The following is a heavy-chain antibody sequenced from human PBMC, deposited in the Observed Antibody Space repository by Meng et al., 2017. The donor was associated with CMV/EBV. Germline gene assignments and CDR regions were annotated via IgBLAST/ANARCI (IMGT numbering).Heavy chain of an antibody. CDR3: TRASWWELLPYFDY. J-gene: IGHJ4*02. D-gene: IGHD1-26*01. Sequence: GGSLRLSCAASGFTFSSYAMSWVRQAPGKGLEWVGFIRSKAYGGTTEYAASVKGRFTISRDDSKSIAYLQMNSLKTEDTAVHYCTRASWWELLPYFDYWGQGTLVTVSS. CDR2: IRSKAYGGTT. CDR1: GFTFSSYA. V-gene: IGHV3-49*04.